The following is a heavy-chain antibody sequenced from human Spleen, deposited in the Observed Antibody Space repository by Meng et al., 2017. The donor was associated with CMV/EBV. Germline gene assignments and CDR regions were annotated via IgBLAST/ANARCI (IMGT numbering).Heavy chain of an antibody. V-gene: IGHV1-46*01. CDR2: INLSVGST. D-gene: IGHD3-3*01. J-gene: IGHJ4*02. Sequence: GYTFSNYYMRWVRQAPGQELEWMGIINLSVGSTSFAQKFQGRVTLTRDTSTTTVYMELSSLRFEDTAIYYCARVNEDFWRGYRFFDYWGQGTLVTVSS. CDR3: ARVNEDFWRGYRFFDY. CDR1: GYTFSNYY.